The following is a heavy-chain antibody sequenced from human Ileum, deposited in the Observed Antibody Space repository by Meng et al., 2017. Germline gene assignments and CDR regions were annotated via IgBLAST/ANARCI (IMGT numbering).Heavy chain of an antibody. Sequence: EVQRLESGGGLVQPGGSLRLSCAASGFTFRSYARSWVRQAPGKGLEWVSAISGSGGSTYYADSVKGRFTISRDNSKNTLYLQMNSLRAEDTAVYYCAKDTYYYDSSGYPTFDYWGQGTLVTVSS. CDR1: GFTFRSYA. CDR2: ISGSGGST. D-gene: IGHD3-22*01. V-gene: IGHV3-23*01. J-gene: IGHJ4*02. CDR3: AKDTYYYDSSGYPTFDY.